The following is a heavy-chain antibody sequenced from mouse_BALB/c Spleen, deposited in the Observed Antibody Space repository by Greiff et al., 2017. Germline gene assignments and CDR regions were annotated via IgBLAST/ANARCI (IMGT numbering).Heavy chain of an antibody. J-gene: IGHJ3*01. D-gene: IGHD2-1*01. CDR2: ISSGGSYT. CDR1: GFTFSSYG. Sequence: EVQRVESGGDLVKPGGSLKLSCAASGFTFSSYGMSWVRQTPDKRLEWVATISSGGSYTYYPDSVKGRFTISRDNAKNTLYLQMSSLKSEDTAMYYCASGNSFAYWGQGTLVTVSA. V-gene: IGHV5-6*01. CDR3: ASGNSFAY.